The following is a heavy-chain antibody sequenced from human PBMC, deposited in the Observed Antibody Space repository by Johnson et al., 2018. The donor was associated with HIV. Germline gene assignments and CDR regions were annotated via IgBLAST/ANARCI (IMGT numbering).Heavy chain of an antibody. Sequence: QVQLVESGGGVVQPGRSLRLSCAASGFTVSSNYMSWVRQAPGKGLEWVAVLSYDGSNKFYADSVKGRFTISRDNSKDTLYLQMHSLRPEDTALYYCARDPPYGGNPSALDVWGQGTMVTVSS. CDR3: ARDPPYGGNPSALDV. CDR2: LSYDGSNK. D-gene: IGHD4-23*01. CDR1: GFTVSSNY. J-gene: IGHJ3*01. V-gene: IGHV3-30-3*01.